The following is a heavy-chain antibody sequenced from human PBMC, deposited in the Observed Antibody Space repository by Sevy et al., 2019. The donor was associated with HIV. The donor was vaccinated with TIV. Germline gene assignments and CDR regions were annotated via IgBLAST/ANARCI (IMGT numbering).Heavy chain of an antibody. CDR2: ISYDGSNK. Sequence: GGSLRLSCAASGFTFSSYAMHWVRQAPGKWLEWVAVISYDGSNKYYADSVKGRFTFSRDIYKNRLYLQMNSLRAEDTAVYYCARDGVVVAATRGWFDPWGQGTLVTVSS. J-gene: IGHJ5*02. CDR3: ARDGVVVAATRGWFDP. V-gene: IGHV3-30-3*01. CDR1: GFTFSSYA. D-gene: IGHD2-15*01.